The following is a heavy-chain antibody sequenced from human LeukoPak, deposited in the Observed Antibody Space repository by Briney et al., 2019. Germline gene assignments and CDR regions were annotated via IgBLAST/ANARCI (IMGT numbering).Heavy chain of an antibody. J-gene: IGHJ4*02. CDR3: AKIAAAGRDRGYFDY. CDR1: GFTFSSYG. Sequence: TGGSLRLSCAASGFTFSSYGMHWVRQAPGKGLEWVAVISYDGSNKYYAGSVKGRFTISRDNSKNTLYLQMNSLRAEDTAVYYCAKIAAAGRDRGYFDYWGQGTLVTVSS. V-gene: IGHV3-30*18. CDR2: ISYDGSNK. D-gene: IGHD6-13*01.